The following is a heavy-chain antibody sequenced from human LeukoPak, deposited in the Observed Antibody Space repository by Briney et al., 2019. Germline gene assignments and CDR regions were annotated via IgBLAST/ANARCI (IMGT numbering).Heavy chain of an antibody. D-gene: IGHD1-26*01. J-gene: IGHJ6*03. Sequence: GESLKISCKGSGYSFTSYWIGWVRQMPGKGLEWMGIIYPGDSDTRYSPSFQGQVTISADKSISTAYLQWSSLKASDTAMYYCARLWGVGATPLDYYYYYMDVWGKGTTVTVSS. CDR1: GYSFTSYW. CDR2: IYPGDSDT. V-gene: IGHV5-51*01. CDR3: ARLWGVGATPLDYYYYYMDV.